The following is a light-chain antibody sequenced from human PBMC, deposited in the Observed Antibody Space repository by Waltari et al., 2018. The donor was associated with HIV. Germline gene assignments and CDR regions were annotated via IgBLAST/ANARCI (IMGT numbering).Light chain of an antibody. CDR1: QNVDSW. V-gene: IGKV1-5*03. J-gene: IGKJ2*01. CDR3: QQYNSDFYT. Sequence: IQMTQSPSILSASVGDRVTITCRASQNVDSWLAGYQQRPGRAPKLLIYKASTLEYGFPARFTGSGSGTNFTLTINSLHPDDFATYYCQQYNSDFYTFGLGTRLDLK. CDR2: KAS.